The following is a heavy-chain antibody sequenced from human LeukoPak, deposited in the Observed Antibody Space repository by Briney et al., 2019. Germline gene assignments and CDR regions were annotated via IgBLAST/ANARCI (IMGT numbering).Heavy chain of an antibody. CDR2: INHSGST. D-gene: IGHD3-3*01. J-gene: IGHJ4*02. CDR1: GGSFSGYY. V-gene: IGHV4-34*01. Sequence: PSETLSLTCAVYGGSFSGYYWSWIRQPPGKELEWIGEINHSGSTNYNPSLKSRVTISVDTSKNQFSLKLSSVTAADTAVYYCARDTTYYDFWSGYPDYWGQGTLVTVSS. CDR3: ARDTTYYDFWSGYPDY.